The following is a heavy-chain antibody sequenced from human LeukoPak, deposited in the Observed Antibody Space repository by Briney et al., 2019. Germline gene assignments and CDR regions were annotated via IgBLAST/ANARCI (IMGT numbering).Heavy chain of an antibody. J-gene: IGHJ4*02. D-gene: IGHD6-19*01. Sequence: PGRSLRLSCAASGFRFTTYWMSWVRQAPGKWLEWVAYIKEDGSDKYYVDSVRGRFTISRANAKNSLYLQMSSLRAEDTAVYSCARDRDSSGWYGYYFDYWGQGTLVTASS. CDR2: IKEDGSDK. V-gene: IGHV3-7*01. CDR1: GFRFTTYW. CDR3: ARDRDSSGWYGYYFDY.